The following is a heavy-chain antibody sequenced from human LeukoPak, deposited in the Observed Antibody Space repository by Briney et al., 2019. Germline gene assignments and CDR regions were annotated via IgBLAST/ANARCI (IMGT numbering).Heavy chain of an antibody. CDR3: ARLGPTTVTTFLDY. V-gene: IGHV4-59*08. CDR1: GGSISSYY. D-gene: IGHD4-11*01. J-gene: IGHJ4*02. CDR2: IYYSGST. Sequence: SETLSLTCSVSGGSISSYYWSWIRQPPRKGLEWIGYIYYSGSTNYNPSLKSRVTISVDTSKNQFSLKLSSVTAADTAVYYCARLGPTTVTTFLDYWGQGTLVTVSS.